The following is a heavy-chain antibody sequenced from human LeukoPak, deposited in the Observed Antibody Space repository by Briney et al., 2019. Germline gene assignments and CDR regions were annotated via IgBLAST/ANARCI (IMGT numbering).Heavy chain of an antibody. CDR2: ISGSGGST. J-gene: IGHJ6*02. Sequence: PGGSLRLSCAASGFTFSNYGMTWVRQAPGKGLEWVSTISGSGGSTFYGDSVKGRFSISRDSSNNTLYLQMNSLRAEDTAAYYCAKAMKAGLYYFYCMDVWGQGTTVTVSS. D-gene: IGHD6-19*01. CDR1: GFTFSNYG. CDR3: AKAMKAGLYYFYCMDV. V-gene: IGHV3-23*01.